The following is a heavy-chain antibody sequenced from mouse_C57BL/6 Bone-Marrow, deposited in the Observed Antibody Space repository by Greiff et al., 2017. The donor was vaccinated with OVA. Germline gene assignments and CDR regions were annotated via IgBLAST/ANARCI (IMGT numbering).Heavy chain of an antibody. CDR1: GYTFTSYW. CDR3: ARGGNYTWGFDV. Sequence: VQLQQPGAELVKPGASVKMSCKASGYTFTSYWITWVKQSPGQGLEWIGALYPGSGCTYYNEKFKSKATLTVDTSSRTAYMQLSSLTSEDSAVYDRARGGNYTWGFDVWGTGTTVTVSS. D-gene: IGHD2-1*01. CDR2: LYPGSGCT. V-gene: IGHV1-55*01. J-gene: IGHJ1*03.